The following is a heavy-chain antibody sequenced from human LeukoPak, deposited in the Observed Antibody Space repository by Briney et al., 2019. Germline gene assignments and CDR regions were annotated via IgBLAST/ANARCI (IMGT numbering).Heavy chain of an antibody. CDR1: GYTFTSYY. V-gene: IGHV1-2*06. J-gene: IGHJ5*02. CDR2: INPNSGGT. Sequence: ASVKVSCKASGYTFTSYYMHWVRQAPGQGLEWMGRINPNSGGTNYAQKFQGRVTMTRDTSISTAYMELSRLRSDDTAVYYCARTRPYCGGDCYSNWFDPWGQGTLVTVSS. CDR3: ARTRPYCGGDCYSNWFDP. D-gene: IGHD2-21*02.